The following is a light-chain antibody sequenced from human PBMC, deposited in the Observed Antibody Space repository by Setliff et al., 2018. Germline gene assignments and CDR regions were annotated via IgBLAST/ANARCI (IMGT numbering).Light chain of an antibody. Sequence: QSALTQPASVSGSPGQSITISCTGTSSDVGGYNYVSWYQQHPGKAPKLMIYDVSKRPSGVSNRFSGSKSGNTASLTISGRQAEDEADYYCCSYAGGSTYVVGTGTKVTVL. J-gene: IGLJ1*01. CDR1: SSDVGGYNY. CDR3: CSYAGGSTYV. CDR2: DVS. V-gene: IGLV2-23*02.